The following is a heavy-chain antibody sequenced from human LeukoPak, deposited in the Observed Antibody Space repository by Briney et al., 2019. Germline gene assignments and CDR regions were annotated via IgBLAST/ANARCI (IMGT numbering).Heavy chain of an antibody. Sequence: GGSLRLSCAASGFTFDDYAMHWVCQAPGKGLEWVSLISGDGGSTYYADSVKGRFTISRDNSKNSLYLQMNSLRTEDTALYYCAKDRENYDFWSGYYFLFDYWGQGTLVTVSS. CDR1: GFTFDDYA. J-gene: IGHJ4*02. CDR2: ISGDGGST. CDR3: AKDRENYDFWSGYYFLFDY. V-gene: IGHV3-43*02. D-gene: IGHD3-3*01.